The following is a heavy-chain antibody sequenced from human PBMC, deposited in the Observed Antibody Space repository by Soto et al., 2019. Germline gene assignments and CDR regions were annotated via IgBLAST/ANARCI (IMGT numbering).Heavy chain of an antibody. CDR1: GFTVSSNY. J-gene: IGHJ6*03. CDR3: ARERSGIVTGWYYYYMDV. V-gene: IGHV3-66*01. Sequence: EVQLVESGGGLVQPGGSLRLSCAASGFTVSSNYMSWVRQAPGKGLEWVSVIYSGGSTYYADSVKGRFTISRDNSKNTLYLQMYSLRAEDTAVYYCARERSGIVTGWYYYYMDVWGKGTTVTVSS. CDR2: IYSGGST. D-gene: IGHD1-26*01.